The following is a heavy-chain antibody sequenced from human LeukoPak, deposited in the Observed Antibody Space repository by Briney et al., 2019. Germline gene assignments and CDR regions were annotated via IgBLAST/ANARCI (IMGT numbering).Heavy chain of an antibody. CDR3: ARAAYPTTEGAFDI. D-gene: IGHD4-17*01. V-gene: IGHV1-2*04. CDR2: INPNSGGT. CDR1: GYTFTGYY. Sequence: GASVKVSCKASGYTFTGYYMHWVRQAPGQGLEWMGWINPNSGGTNYAQKFQGWVTMTRDTSISTAYMELSRLRSDDTAAYYCARAAYPTTEGAFDIWGQGTMVTVSS. J-gene: IGHJ3*02.